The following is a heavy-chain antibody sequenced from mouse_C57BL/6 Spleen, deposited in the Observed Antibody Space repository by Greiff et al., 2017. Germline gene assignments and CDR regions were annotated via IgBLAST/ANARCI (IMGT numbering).Heavy chain of an antibody. CDR1: GYTFTSYW. D-gene: IGHD2-5*01. V-gene: IGHV1-53*01. J-gene: IGHJ4*01. CDR3: ARAYSNLYYAMDY. CDR2: INPSNGGT. Sequence: QVQLQQPGTELVKPGASVKLSCKASGYTFTSYWMHWVKQRPGQGLEWIGNINPSNGGTNYNEKFKSKATRTVDKSSSTAYMQLSSLQSEDSAVYYCARAYSNLYYAMDYWGQGTSVTVSS.